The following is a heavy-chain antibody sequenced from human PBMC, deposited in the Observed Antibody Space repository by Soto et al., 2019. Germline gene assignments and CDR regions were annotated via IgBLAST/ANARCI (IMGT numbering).Heavy chain of an antibody. D-gene: IGHD3-9*01. V-gene: IGHV4-59*01. CDR1: GGSISSYY. CDR3: ARGDDILTGYYGPADY. J-gene: IGHJ4*02. Sequence: SETLSLTCTVLGGSISSYYWSWFRQPPGKGLEWIRDIYYSGSTNYNPSLKSRVTISVDTSKNQFSLKLRSVTAADTAVYYCARGDDILTGYYGPADYWGQGTLVTVSS. CDR2: IYYSGST.